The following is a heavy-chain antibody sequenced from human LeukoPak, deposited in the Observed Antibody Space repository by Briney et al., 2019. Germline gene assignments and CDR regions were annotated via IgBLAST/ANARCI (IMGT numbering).Heavy chain of an antibody. Sequence: SETLSLTCTVSGGSISGGSISSYYWSWVRQPAGKGLEWIGRIYTSGTTNYNPSLKSRVTISADTSKNQLSLKLNSVTAADTAVYYCARHVPYDSSDYTLTYWGQGTLVTVSS. CDR2: IYTSGTT. CDR1: GGSISGGSISSYY. J-gene: IGHJ4*02. D-gene: IGHD3-22*01. CDR3: ARHVPYDSSDYTLTY. V-gene: IGHV4-61*02.